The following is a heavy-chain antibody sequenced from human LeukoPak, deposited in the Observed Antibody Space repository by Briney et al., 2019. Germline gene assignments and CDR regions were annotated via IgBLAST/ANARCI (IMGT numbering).Heavy chain of an antibody. V-gene: IGHV3-53*01. Sequence: GGSLRLSCAASGFTVNAYYMSWVRQAPGKGLEWVSVLFGGGTIYYADSVNGRFTISRDNSKNTLYLQLNSLRAEDTAVYYCARGPRVATYYYFDYWGQGTLVTVSS. CDR1: GFTVNAYY. CDR3: ARGPRVATYYYFDY. D-gene: IGHD1-1*01. J-gene: IGHJ4*02. CDR2: LFGGGTI.